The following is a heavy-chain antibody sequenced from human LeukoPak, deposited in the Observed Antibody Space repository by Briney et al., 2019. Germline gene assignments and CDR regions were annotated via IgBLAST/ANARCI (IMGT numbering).Heavy chain of an antibody. V-gene: IGHV3-30*04. D-gene: IGHD5-12*01. CDR1: GFTFSSYA. CDR2: ISYDGSNK. Sequence: GGSLRLSCAASGFTFSSYAMHWVRQAPGKGLEWVAVISYDGSNKYYADSVKGRFTISRDNSKNTLYLRMNSLRAEDTAVYYCARVVYSGYLNPLEYWGQGTLVTVSS. J-gene: IGHJ4*02. CDR3: ARVVYSGYLNPLEY.